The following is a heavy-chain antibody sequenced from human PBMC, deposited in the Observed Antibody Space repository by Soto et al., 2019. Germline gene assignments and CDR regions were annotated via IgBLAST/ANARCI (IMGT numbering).Heavy chain of an antibody. CDR3: TVWGSGNDFGAA. CDR2: SKNKADSYTT. Sequence: EVQLVESGGGLVQPGGSLRLSCAASGFTFSDHYMDWVHQAPGKGLEWVGRSKNKADSYTTEYAASVKGRFTISRDGSKNSLFLQMNSLKTEDTAVYYCTVWGSGNDFGAAWGQGILVTVSS. V-gene: IGHV3-72*01. CDR1: GFTFSDHY. J-gene: IGHJ4*02. D-gene: IGHD3-10*01.